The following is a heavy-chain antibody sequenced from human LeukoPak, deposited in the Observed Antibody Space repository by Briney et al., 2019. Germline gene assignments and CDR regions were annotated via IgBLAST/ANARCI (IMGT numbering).Heavy chain of an antibody. J-gene: IGHJ4*02. V-gene: IGHV3-53*01. CDR2: IYSGGST. D-gene: IGHD3-10*01. CDR1: GFSVSSNY. Sequence: GGSLRLSCAASGFSVSSNYMSWVRQAPGKGLEWVSVIYSGGSTDYADSVKGRFTISRDNSKNTLFLQMNSLRAEDTAVYYCTGKHSFDSGRMFYFDYWGQGTLVTVSS. CDR3: TGKHSFDSGRMFYFDY.